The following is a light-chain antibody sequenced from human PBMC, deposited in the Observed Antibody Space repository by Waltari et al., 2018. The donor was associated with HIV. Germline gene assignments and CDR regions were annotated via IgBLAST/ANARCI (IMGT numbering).Light chain of an antibody. CDR3: GTWDSSLSAGV. Sequence: QSVLTQPPSVSAAPGQKVTISCSGTSSTIGNTFVSWYQQFPGTAPKLLIYDTEKRPSGIPERFSGSKSGTSATLGITGLQTGDEAVYYCGTWDSSLSAGVFGGGTKVTVL. J-gene: IGLJ3*02. CDR1: SSTIGNTF. V-gene: IGLV1-51*01. CDR2: DTE.